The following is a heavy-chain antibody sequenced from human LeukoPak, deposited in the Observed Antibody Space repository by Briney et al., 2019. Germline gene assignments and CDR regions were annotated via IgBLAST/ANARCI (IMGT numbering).Heavy chain of an antibody. CDR1: GFTFSNYW. Sequence: GGSLRLSCAASGFTFSNYWMIWVRQAPGKGLEWVGNIKQDGSEKRYADSVRGRFTISRDNAQTSLYLQMNSLRAEDTAVYYCAKSPAIASLKPFHYWGQGTLVTVSS. V-gene: IGHV3-7*05. CDR2: IKQDGSEK. CDR3: AKSPAIASLKPFHY. D-gene: IGHD2-2*02. J-gene: IGHJ4*02.